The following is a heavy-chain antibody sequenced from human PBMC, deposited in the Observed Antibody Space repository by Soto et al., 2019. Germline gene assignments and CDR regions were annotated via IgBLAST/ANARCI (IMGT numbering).Heavy chain of an antibody. CDR1: GYTFTSYD. J-gene: IGHJ6*02. CDR2: MNPNSGNT. Sequence: QVQLVQSGAEVKKPGASVKVSCKASGYTFTSYDINWVRQAPGQGLAWMGWMNPNSGNTGYAQKLQGRVTMARTTSISTAYMELSSLRSEDTAVYYCARRRRYSSSSGYGMDVWGQGTTVTVSS. CDR3: ARRRRYSSSSGYGMDV. V-gene: IGHV1-8*01. D-gene: IGHD6-6*01.